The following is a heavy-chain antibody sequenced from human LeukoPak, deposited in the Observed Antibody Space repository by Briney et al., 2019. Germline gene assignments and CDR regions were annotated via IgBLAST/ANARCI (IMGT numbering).Heavy chain of an antibody. CDR3: ARPITQLWLATDAFDI. CDR2: INTNTGNP. D-gene: IGHD5-18*01. J-gene: IGHJ3*02. CDR1: GYTFTSYA. V-gene: IGHV7-4-1*02. Sequence: ASVKVSCKASGYTFTSYAMNWVRQAPGQGLGWMGWINTNTGNPTYAQGFTGRFVFTLDTSVSTAYLQISSLKAEDTAVYYCARPITQLWLATDAFDIWGQGTMVTVSS.